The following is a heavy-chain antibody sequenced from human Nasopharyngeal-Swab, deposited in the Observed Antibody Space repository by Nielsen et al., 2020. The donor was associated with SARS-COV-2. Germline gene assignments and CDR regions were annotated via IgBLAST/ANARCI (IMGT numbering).Heavy chain of an antibody. J-gene: IGHJ4*02. CDR3: ANIRTGTEYYFDY. CDR2: ISTYTGNT. CDR1: GYTFTDYG. Sequence: ASVKVSCKASGYTFTDYGITWVRQAPGQGLEWMGWISTYTGNTKYAQKLQGRVTMTTDTSTSTAYMELSSLRSEDTAVYYCANIRTGTEYYFDYWGQGTLVTVSS. V-gene: IGHV1-18*01. D-gene: IGHD1-14*01.